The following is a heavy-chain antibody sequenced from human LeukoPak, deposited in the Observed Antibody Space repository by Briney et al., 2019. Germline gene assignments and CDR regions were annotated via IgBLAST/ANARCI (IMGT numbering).Heavy chain of an antibody. V-gene: IGHV4-34*01. D-gene: IGHD1-1*01. CDR1: GGSFSGYY. CDR2: INHSGST. J-gene: IGHJ6*02. CDR3: ARTWNPRVQRYYYYYGMDV. Sequence: RTSETLSLTCAVYGGSFSGYYWSWIRQPPGKGLEWIGEINHSGSTNYNPSLKSRVTISVDTSKNQFSLKLSSVTAADTAVYYCARTWNPRVQRYYYYYGMDVWGQGTTVTVSS.